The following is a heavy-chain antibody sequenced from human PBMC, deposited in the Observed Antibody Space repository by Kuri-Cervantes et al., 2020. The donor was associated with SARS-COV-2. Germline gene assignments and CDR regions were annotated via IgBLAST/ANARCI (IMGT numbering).Heavy chain of an antibody. J-gene: IGHJ6*03. D-gene: IGHD2-2*02. CDR1: GYSISSGYY. CDR3: ARVPRHICSSTSCYILGRGNYYYMDV. V-gene: IGHV4-38-2*01. Sequence: SQTLSLTCAVSGYSISSGYYWGWIRQSPGKGLEWIGSMYHCGSTTYNPFLKSRVTMSVDTSKNQFSLKLSSVTAADTAVYYCARVPRHICSSTSCYILGRGNYYYMDVWGKGTTVTVSS. CDR2: MYHCGST.